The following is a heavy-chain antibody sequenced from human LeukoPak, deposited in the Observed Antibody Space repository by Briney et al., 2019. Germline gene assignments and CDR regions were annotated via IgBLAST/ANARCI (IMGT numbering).Heavy chain of an antibody. V-gene: IGHV4-4*07. CDR2: IYTSGST. CDR1: GGSISSYY. D-gene: IGHD2-21*02. Sequence: SETLSLTCTVSGGSISSYYWSWIRQPAGKGLEWIGRIYTSGSTDYNPSLKSRVTMSVDTSKNQFSLKLSSVTAADTAVYYCARVRCGGDCYSHNWLDPWGQGTLVTVSS. CDR3: ARVRCGGDCYSHNWLDP. J-gene: IGHJ5*02.